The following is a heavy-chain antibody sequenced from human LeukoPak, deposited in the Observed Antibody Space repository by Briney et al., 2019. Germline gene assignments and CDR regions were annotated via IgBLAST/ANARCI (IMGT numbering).Heavy chain of an antibody. CDR3: ARARNYYYSRAPHY. Sequence: GGSLRLSCAASGFTFSSYAMNWVRQAPGNGLEWVSYISSSGSTIYYADSVKGRFTISRDNAKNSLYLQMNSLRAEDTAVYYCARARNYYYSRAPHYWGQGTLVTVSS. V-gene: IGHV3-48*04. CDR1: GFTFSSYA. D-gene: IGHD3-22*01. CDR2: ISSSGSTI. J-gene: IGHJ4*02.